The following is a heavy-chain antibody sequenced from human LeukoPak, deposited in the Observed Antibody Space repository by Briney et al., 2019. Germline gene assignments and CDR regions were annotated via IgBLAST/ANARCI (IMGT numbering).Heavy chain of an antibody. D-gene: IGHD3-22*01. Sequence: QPGASLRLSCAASGFSFSSYAMSWVRQALGKGLEWVSGISGSGGSTYYADSVKGRFTISRDNSKNTLYLQMNSLRAEDTAVYYCAKSPYYDSSGYYPYYFDYWGQGTLVTVSS. CDR1: GFSFSSYA. CDR2: ISGSGGST. J-gene: IGHJ4*02. V-gene: IGHV3-23*01. CDR3: AKSPYYDSSGYYPYYFDY.